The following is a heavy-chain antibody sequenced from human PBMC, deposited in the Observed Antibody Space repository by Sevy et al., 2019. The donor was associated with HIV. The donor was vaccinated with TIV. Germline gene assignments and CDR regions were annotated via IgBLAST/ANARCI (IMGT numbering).Heavy chain of an antibody. D-gene: IGHD6-19*01. Sequence: GGSLRLSCAASGFTFSNAWMSWVRQAPGKGLEWVGRIKSKTDGGTTDYAAPVKGRFTISRDDSKYTLYLQMNSLKTGDTAVYYCTTVQWLVFFVTDYWGQGTLVTVSS. CDR1: GFTFSNAW. J-gene: IGHJ4*02. V-gene: IGHV3-15*01. CDR2: IKSKTDGGTT. CDR3: TTVQWLVFFVTDY.